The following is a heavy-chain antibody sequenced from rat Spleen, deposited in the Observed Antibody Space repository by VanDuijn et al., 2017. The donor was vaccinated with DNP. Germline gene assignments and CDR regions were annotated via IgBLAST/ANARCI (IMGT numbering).Heavy chain of an antibody. Sequence: EVQLVESGGGPVQPGRSLKLSCVASGFIFSNYWMTWIRQAPGKGLEWVASITTTGDSTYYSDSVKGRFSISGDNAKSTLYQRVNSLRSEDTATYYCARHGPYYDGYLPFDYWGQGVMVTVSS. CDR1: GFIFSNYW. D-gene: IGHD1-12*03. CDR3: ARHGPYYDGYLPFDY. CDR2: ITTTGDST. V-gene: IGHV5-31*01. J-gene: IGHJ2*01.